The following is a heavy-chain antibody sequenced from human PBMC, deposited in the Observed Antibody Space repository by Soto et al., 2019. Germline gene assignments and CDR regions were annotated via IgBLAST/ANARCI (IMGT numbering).Heavy chain of an antibody. J-gene: IGHJ4*02. Sequence: QVQLVQSGTEVTKPGSSVTVSCTASGDIFSRSTLSWVRQAPGQRLEWMGRIIPMLGMSNSALKFQGRLTISADTSTNKVYMHLNSLRSDDRAVYYCATSYGSGSAHFDSWGQGTLVTVS. CDR3: ATSYGSGSAHFDS. V-gene: IGHV1-69*02. CDR2: IIPMLGMS. D-gene: IGHD3-10*01. CDR1: GDIFSRST.